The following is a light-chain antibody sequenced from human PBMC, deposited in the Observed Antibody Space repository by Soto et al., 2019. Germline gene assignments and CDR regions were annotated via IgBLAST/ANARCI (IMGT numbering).Light chain of an antibody. J-gene: IGKJ1*01. Sequence: DIVMTQSPDSLAVSLGERATINCRSSQSVLYSSNNKNYLAWYQQKPGQPPKLLIYWASTRESGVPDRFSGSRSGTEFTLTISSLQPDDFATYYCQQYNSYSWTFGQGTKVDIK. CDR1: QSVLYSSNNKNY. CDR3: QQYNSYSWT. V-gene: IGKV4-1*01. CDR2: WAS.